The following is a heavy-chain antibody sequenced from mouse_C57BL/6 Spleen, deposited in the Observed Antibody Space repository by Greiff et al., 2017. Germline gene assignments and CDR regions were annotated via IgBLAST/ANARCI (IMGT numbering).Heavy chain of an antibody. CDR3: ARKVYDHAIDY. J-gene: IGHJ4*01. D-gene: IGHD2-3*01. CDR1: GYTFTNYW. Sequence: QVQLKQSGAELVRPGTSVKMSCKASGYTFTNYWIGWAKQRPGHGLEWIGDIYPGGGYTNYNEKFKGKATLTADKSSSTAYMQFSSLTSEDSAIYFCARKVYDHAIDYWGQGTSGTVSS. CDR2: IYPGGGYT. V-gene: IGHV1-63*01.